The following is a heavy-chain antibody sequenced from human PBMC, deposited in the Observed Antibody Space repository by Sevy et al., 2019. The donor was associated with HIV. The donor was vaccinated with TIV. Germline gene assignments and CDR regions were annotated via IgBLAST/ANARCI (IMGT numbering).Heavy chain of an antibody. CDR3: AKDSGDDNYGLFDY. J-gene: IGHJ4*02. CDR1: GFTFSNYA. D-gene: IGHD5-18*01. V-gene: IGHV3-23*01. CDR2: ISGSGDNT. Sequence: GGSLRLSCGASGFTFSNYAMSWVRQAPGKGLEWVSSISGSGDNTYNADSVKGRFTVSRDNSKNTLYLQTNSLRAEDTAVYYCAKDSGDDNYGLFDYWGQGTLVTVSS.